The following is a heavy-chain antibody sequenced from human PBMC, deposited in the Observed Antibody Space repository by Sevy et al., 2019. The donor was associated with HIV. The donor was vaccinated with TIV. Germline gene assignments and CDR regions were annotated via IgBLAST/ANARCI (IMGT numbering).Heavy chain of an antibody. CDR3: ARDSYGDYDYDYYMDV. CDR2: IYYSGST. Sequence: SETLSLTCTVSGGSISSYYRSWIRQPPGKGLEWIGYIYYSGSTNYNPSLKSRVTISVDTSKNQFSLKLSSVTAADTAVYYCARDSYGDYDYDYYMDVWGKGTTVTVSS. CDR1: GGSISSYY. V-gene: IGHV4-59*01. D-gene: IGHD4-17*01. J-gene: IGHJ6*03.